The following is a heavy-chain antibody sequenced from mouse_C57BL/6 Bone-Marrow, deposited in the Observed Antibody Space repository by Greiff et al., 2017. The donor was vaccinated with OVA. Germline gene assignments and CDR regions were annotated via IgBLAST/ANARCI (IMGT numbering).Heavy chain of an antibody. CDR3: ARFLFYYYGSSYDGYFDV. CDR1: GYTFTSYW. CDR2: IDPNSGGT. Sequence: VQLQQPGAELVKPGASVKLSCKASGYTFTSYWMHWVKQRPGRGLEWIGRIDPNSGGTKYNEKFKSTATLTVDKPSSTAYMQLSSLTSEDSAVYYCARFLFYYYGSSYDGYFDVWGTGTTVTVSS. D-gene: IGHD1-1*01. J-gene: IGHJ1*03. V-gene: IGHV1-72*01.